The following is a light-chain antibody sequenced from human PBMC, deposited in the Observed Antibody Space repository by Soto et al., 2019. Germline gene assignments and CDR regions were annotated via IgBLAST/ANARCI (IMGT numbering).Light chain of an antibody. V-gene: IGKV3-20*01. Sequence: EVVLTQSPGTLSLSPGERATLSCRASQTVSLSYLAWYQQKPGQAPRLLIYGASSRATGIPARFTVSGYGTDFALTINSLRSEDVAVYYCQQFHRWPVTFGGGTKVDIK. CDR1: QTVSLSY. CDR2: GAS. CDR3: QQFHRWPVT. J-gene: IGKJ4*01.